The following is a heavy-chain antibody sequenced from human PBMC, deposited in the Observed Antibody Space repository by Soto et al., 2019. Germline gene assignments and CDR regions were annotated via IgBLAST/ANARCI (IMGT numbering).Heavy chain of an antibody. V-gene: IGHV1-3*01. D-gene: IGHD3-9*01. CDR3: ARGIGYYEILTGYSTAYYFDY. Sequence: QVQLVQSGAEVKKPGASVKVSCKASGYTFTSYAMHWVRQAPGQRLEWMGWINAGNGNTKYSQKFQGRVTTTRDTSASTAYMELSSLRSEDTAVYYCARGIGYYEILTGYSTAYYFDYWGQGTLVTVSS. CDR2: INAGNGNT. J-gene: IGHJ4*02. CDR1: GYTFTSYA.